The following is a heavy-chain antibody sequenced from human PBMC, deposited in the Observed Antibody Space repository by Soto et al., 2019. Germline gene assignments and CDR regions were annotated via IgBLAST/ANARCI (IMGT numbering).Heavy chain of an antibody. CDR3: ARTQAVFIDY. Sequence: PSETLSLTCTVPGGSISSSSYYWGWIRQPPGKGLEWIGSIYYSGSTYYNPSLKSRVTISVDTSKNQFSLKLSSVTAADTAVYYCARTQAVFIDYWGRGTLVTVSS. D-gene: IGHD2-15*01. CDR1: GGSISSSSYY. V-gene: IGHV4-39*01. J-gene: IGHJ4*02. CDR2: IYYSGST.